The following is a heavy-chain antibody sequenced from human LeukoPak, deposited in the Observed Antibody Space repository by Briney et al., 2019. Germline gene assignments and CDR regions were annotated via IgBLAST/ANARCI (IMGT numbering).Heavy chain of an antibody. Sequence: ASVKVSCKASGYTFTGYYMHWVRQAPGQGLEWMGWINLNSRGTNYAQKFQGRVTMTRDTSISTAYMELSRLRSDDTAVYYCARELEGSAYYYMDVWGKGTTVTISS. J-gene: IGHJ6*03. V-gene: IGHV1-2*02. CDR3: ARELEGSAYYYMDV. CDR2: INLNSRGT. D-gene: IGHD6-6*01. CDR1: GYTFTGYY.